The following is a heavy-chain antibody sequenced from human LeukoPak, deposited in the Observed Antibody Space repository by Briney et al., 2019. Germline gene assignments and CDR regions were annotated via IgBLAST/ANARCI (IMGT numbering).Heavy chain of an antibody. J-gene: IGHJ4*02. V-gene: IGHV1-46*01. CDR1: GYTFTTYF. Sequence: ASVKVSCKASGYTFTTYFLHWVRQDPGQGLEGMGMINTSAGSTNYAQNFQGRDTMTRDTSTSTVYMDLTSLRSEDTAVYYCAREAPGGYFDYWAQGTLVTVSS. CDR3: AREAPGGYFDY. CDR2: INTSAGST. D-gene: IGHD3-16*01.